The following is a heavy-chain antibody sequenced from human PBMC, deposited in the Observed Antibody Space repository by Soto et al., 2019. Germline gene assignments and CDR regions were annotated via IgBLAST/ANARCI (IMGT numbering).Heavy chain of an antibody. CDR1: GFTFSTYW. CDR3: TRDVYPFALAV. Sequence: EVQLVESGGGLVQPGGSLRLSCAASGFTFSTYWMSWVRQAPGKGLELVANIKTDGSEKYYVDSVRGRFTTSRDNARNFLYLQMNRLIGEDTAVYYFTRDVYPFALAVWGLGNVVTVSS. CDR2: IKTDGSEK. V-gene: IGHV3-7*03. J-gene: IGHJ6*02.